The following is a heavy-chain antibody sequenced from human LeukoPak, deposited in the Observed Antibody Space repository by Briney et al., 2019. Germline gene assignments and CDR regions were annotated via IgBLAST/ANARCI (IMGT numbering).Heavy chain of an antibody. Sequence: TGGSLRLSCAASGFTFSNYNMNWVRQAPGKGLEWVSSISSSSSFIYYADSVKGRFTISRDNAKNSLYLQMNSLRAEDTAVYYCARAWLRGITMVRGVLGYWGQGTLVTVSS. J-gene: IGHJ4*02. D-gene: IGHD3-10*01. V-gene: IGHV3-21*01. CDR2: ISSSSSFI. CDR3: ARAWLRGITMVRGVLGY. CDR1: GFTFSNYN.